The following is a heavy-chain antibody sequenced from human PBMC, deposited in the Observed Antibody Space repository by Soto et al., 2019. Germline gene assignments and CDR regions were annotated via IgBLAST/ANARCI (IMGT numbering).Heavy chain of an antibody. Sequence: KSSETLSLTCSVSGGSVSSNIYYWTWIRQHPGKGPEWIGHTYYSGSTDYNPSLKSRVNISVDTSKNQFSLKLSSVTAAGTAVYYCASTEDFFDYWGQGTLVTVSS. V-gene: IGHV4-31*03. CDR2: TYYSGST. CDR3: ASTEDFFDY. J-gene: IGHJ4*02. CDR1: GGSVSSNIYY.